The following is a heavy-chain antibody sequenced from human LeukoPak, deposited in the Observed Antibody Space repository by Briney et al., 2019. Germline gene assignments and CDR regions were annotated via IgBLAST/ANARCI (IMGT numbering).Heavy chain of an antibody. CDR3: ARDSYGDYSFDY. D-gene: IGHD4-17*01. CDR1: GFTFSSYW. V-gene: IGHV3-7*01. CDR2: IKQDGSEK. J-gene: IGHJ4*02. Sequence: GVLRLSCAASGFTFSSYWMSWVRQAPGKGLEWVANIKQDGSEKYYVDSVKGRFTISRDNAKNSLYLQMNSLRAEDTAVYYCARDSYGDYSFDYWGQGTLVTVSS.